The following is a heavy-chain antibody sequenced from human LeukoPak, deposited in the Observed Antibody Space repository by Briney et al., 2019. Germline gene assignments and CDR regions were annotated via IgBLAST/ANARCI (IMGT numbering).Heavy chain of an antibody. CDR1: GFIFSHFA. CDR2: ISYDGSNK. J-gene: IGHJ5*02. D-gene: IGHD2-15*01. CDR3: ARDGDWTTPYNWFDP. V-gene: IGHV3-30-3*01. Sequence: GGSLRLSCATSGFIFSHFAMHWVRQAPGKGLEWVAVISYDGSNKYYADSVKGRFTISRDNSKNTLYLQMNSLRAEDTAVYYCARDGDWTTPYNWFDPWGQGTLVTVSS.